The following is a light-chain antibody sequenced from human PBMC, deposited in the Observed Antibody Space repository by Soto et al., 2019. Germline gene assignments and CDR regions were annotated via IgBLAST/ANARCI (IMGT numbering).Light chain of an antibody. CDR2: GAS. V-gene: IGKV3-15*01. CDR3: QQYNDWPLT. CDR1: QSVGSN. J-gene: IGKJ4*01. Sequence: EIVMTQSPATLSVSPGERATLSCRASQSVGSNLAWYQQKPGQAPRLLISGASTRATGIPDRISGSGSGTDFTLTISSLQSEDFAVYYCQQYNDWPLTFGGGTKVGIK.